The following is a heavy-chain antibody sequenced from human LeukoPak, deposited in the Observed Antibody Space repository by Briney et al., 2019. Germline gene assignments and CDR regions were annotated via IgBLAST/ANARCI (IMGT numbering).Heavy chain of an antibody. CDR2: INPNIGDT. Sequence: ASVRVSCKASGYTFTGYYMHWVRQAPGQGLEWMGWINPNIGDTNYAQNFQGRVTMTRDTSISTAYMDLTSLRSDDTAVYYCARGRHFDSNGYYAAFYFDSWGQGTLVTVSS. CDR3: ARGRHFDSNGYYAAFYFDS. D-gene: IGHD3-22*01. J-gene: IGHJ4*02. V-gene: IGHV1-2*02. CDR1: GYTFTGYY.